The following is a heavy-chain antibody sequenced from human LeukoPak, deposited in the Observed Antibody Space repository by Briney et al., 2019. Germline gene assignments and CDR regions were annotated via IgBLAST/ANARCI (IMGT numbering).Heavy chain of an antibody. D-gene: IGHD3-10*01. CDR2: MNPNSGNT. CDR1: VYTFTSYD. CDR3: ARGHGLLWFGESQFDY. Sequence: ASVKVSCKASVYTFTSYDINWVRQATGQGLEWMGWMNPNSGNTGYAQKFQCRVTMTRNTSISTAYMELSSLRSEDTAVYYCARGHGLLWFGESQFDYWGQGTLVTVSS. J-gene: IGHJ4*02. V-gene: IGHV1-8*01.